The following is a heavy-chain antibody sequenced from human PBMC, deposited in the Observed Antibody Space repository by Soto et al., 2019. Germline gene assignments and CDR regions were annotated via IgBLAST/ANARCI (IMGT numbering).Heavy chain of an antibody. V-gene: IGHV4-31*03. J-gene: IGHJ4*02. Sequence: SETLSLTCTVSGVSINSDGYYWNWIREHPGKGLEWIGYIYSSGSTYYNPSLKSRVSISVDPYKNQFSLKVSSMTAADTAVYFCATRPQSINWLPYFDFWGQGALVTVSS. CDR2: IYSSGST. CDR1: GVSINSDGYY. CDR3: ATRPQSINWLPYFDF. D-gene: IGHD1-20*01.